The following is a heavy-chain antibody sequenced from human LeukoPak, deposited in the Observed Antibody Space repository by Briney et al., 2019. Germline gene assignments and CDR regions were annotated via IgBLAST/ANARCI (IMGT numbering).Heavy chain of an antibody. J-gene: IGHJ5*02. V-gene: IGHV3-7*05. CDR2: IKEDGSEK. CDR3: ARVVQQQLARSGFDP. CDR1: RFAFSTYW. D-gene: IGHD6-13*01. Sequence: GGSLRLSCAASRFAFSTYWMSWVRQAPGKGLEWVANIKEDGSEKYYVDSVKGRFTIYRDNAKNSLYLQMNRLRAEDTAVYYCARVVQQQLARSGFDPWGQGTLVTVSS.